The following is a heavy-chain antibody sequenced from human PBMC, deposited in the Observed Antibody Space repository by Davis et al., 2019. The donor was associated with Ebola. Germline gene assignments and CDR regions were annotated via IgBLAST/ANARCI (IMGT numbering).Heavy chain of an antibody. J-gene: IGHJ4*02. D-gene: IGHD4-17*01. V-gene: IGHV3-30*03. CDR3: ARDLVDYGDYSLGY. CDR1: GFTFSSYG. CDR2: ISYDGSNK. Sequence: GESLKISCAASGFTFSSYGMHWVRQAPGKGLEWVAVISYDGSNKYYADSVKGRFTISRDNSKNTLYLQMNSLRAEDTAVYYCARDLVDYGDYSLGYWGQGTLVTVSS.